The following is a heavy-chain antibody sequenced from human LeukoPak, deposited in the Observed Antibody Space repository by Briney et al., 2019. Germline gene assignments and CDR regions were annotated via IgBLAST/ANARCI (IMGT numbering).Heavy chain of an antibody. Sequence: PSETLSLTCAVSGYSISSGYYWGWFRQPPGKGLEWIGSIYHSGSTYYNPSLKSRVTISADTSKNQFSLKLSSVTAADTAVYYCAREVDTAMVTRFDYWGQGTLVTVSS. CDR2: IYHSGST. D-gene: IGHD5-18*01. CDR3: AREVDTAMVTRFDY. CDR1: GYSISSGYY. J-gene: IGHJ4*02. V-gene: IGHV4-38-2*02.